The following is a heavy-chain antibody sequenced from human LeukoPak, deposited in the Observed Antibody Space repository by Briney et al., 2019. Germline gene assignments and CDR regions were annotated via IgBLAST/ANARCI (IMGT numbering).Heavy chain of an antibody. CDR1: GYTFTGYY. V-gene: IGHV1-2*02. D-gene: IGHD2-15*01. CDR3: ARDRPHCSGGSCYSRWFDP. J-gene: IGHJ5*02. Sequence: ASVKVSCKASGYTFTGYYMHWVRQAPGQGLEWMGWINPNSGGTNYAQKFQGRVTMTRDMSISTAYMELSRLRSDDTAVYYCARDRPHCSGGSCYSRWFDPWGQGTLVTVSS. CDR2: INPNSGGT.